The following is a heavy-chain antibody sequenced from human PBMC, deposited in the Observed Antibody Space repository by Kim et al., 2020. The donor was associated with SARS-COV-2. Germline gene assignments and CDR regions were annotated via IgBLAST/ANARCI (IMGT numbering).Heavy chain of an antibody. Sequence: PSLKSRVTIAVDTSKSQFSLKLSSVTAADTAVYYCARESGTRYNWNYVDYWGQGTLVTVSS. V-gene: IGHV4-59*01. D-gene: IGHD1-20*01. CDR3: ARESGTRYNWNYVDY. J-gene: IGHJ4*02.